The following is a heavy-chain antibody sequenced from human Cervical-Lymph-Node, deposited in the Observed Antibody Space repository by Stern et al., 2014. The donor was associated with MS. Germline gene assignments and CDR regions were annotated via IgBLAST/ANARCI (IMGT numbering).Heavy chain of an antibody. Sequence: VQLLASGGGVVQPGRSLRLSCAVSGFTFSSSGMHWVRQATGKGLEWLALIWYDGSNRSYADSVKGRFTISRDNSKNTLYLQMNSLRAEDTAVYYCAREGGNTAEYFQHWGQGTLVTVSS. D-gene: IGHD4-23*01. J-gene: IGHJ1*01. CDR1: GFTFSSSG. V-gene: IGHV3-33*01. CDR2: IWYDGSNR. CDR3: AREGGNTAEYFQH.